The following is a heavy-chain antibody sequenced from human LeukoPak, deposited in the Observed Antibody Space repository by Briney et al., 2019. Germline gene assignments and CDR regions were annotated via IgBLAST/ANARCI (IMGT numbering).Heavy chain of an antibody. Sequence: GGSLRLSCAASGLTFSDYAIHWVRQAPGKGLEWVAVISYDGGDKYYADSVKGRFTISRDNSKNTLYVQMNSLRAEDTAVYYCLFGDSQIDYWGQGTLVTVSS. D-gene: IGHD4-17*01. CDR1: GLTFSDYA. V-gene: IGHV3-30*04. CDR3: LFGDSQIDY. CDR2: ISYDGGDK. J-gene: IGHJ4*02.